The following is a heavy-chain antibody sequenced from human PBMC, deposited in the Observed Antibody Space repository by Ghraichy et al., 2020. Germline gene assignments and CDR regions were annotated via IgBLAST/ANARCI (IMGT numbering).Heavy chain of an antibody. D-gene: IGHD3-3*01. J-gene: IGHJ6*02. Sequence: GGSLRLSCAASGFTFSSYAMHWVRQAPGKGLEWVAVISYDGSNKYYADSVKGRFTISRDNSKNTLYLQMNSLRAEDTAVYYCARGGVVIDPDYYYGMDVWGQGTTVTVSS. CDR2: ISYDGSNK. CDR3: ARGGVVIDPDYYYGMDV. V-gene: IGHV3-30-3*01. CDR1: GFTFSSYA.